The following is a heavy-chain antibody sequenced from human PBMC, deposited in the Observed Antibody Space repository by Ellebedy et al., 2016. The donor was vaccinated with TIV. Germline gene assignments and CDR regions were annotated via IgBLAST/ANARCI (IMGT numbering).Heavy chain of an antibody. J-gene: IGHJ3*02. CDR3: ASLRGYNYGINPSGAFDI. CDR1: GLTHSNFG. D-gene: IGHD5-18*01. V-gene: IGHV3-33*01. Sequence: GGSLRLSCEASGLTHSNFGMHWVRQSPGKGLEWVAVMGFGTANIYYAAAVKGRFTISRDNSKNTLYLQMNSLRPEDTAVYYCASLRGYNYGINPSGAFDIWGQGTMVTVSS. CDR2: MGFGTANI.